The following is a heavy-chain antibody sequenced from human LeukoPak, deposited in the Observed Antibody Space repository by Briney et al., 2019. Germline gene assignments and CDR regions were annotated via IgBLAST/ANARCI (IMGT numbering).Heavy chain of an antibody. CDR1: GFTFSSYG. CDR2: IWYDGSSK. D-gene: IGHD3-9*01. Sequence: GRSLRLSCAASGFTFSSYGMHWVRQAPGKGLEWVADIWYDGSSKYCADSVKGRFTISRDNSKPTLYLQMNSLRAEDTAVYYCARQTPKAYDIYYFDYWGQGTLVTVSS. V-gene: IGHV3-33*01. CDR3: ARQTPKAYDIYYFDY. J-gene: IGHJ4*02.